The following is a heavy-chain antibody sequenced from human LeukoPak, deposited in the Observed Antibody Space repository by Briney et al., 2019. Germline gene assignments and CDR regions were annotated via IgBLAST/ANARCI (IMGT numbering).Heavy chain of an antibody. CDR2: IKQDGSER. CDR3: ARDGSAGVDY. V-gene: IGHV3-7*04. D-gene: IGHD3-10*01. Sequence: GGSLRLSCAASGFTFSSNWMSWVRQAPGKGLEWVANIKQDGSERYYVDSVKGRFTTSRDNAKKSLDLQMNSLRVEDTAVYYCARDGSAGVDYWGQGTLVTVSS. J-gene: IGHJ4*02. CDR1: GFTFSSNW.